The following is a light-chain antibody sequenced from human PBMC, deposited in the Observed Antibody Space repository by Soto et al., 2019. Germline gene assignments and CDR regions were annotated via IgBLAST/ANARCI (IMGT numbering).Light chain of an antibody. V-gene: IGLV2-14*01. Sequence: QSALTQPASVSGSPGQSITISCTGTSSDIGYYNYVSWYQQHPGKAPKLMIYEVSNRPSGVSNRFSCSKSGNTASLTISGLQDEDEADYYCRSYTSSSTYVFGTGTKVTVL. CDR3: RSYTSSSTYV. CDR2: EVS. J-gene: IGLJ1*01. CDR1: SSDIGYYNY.